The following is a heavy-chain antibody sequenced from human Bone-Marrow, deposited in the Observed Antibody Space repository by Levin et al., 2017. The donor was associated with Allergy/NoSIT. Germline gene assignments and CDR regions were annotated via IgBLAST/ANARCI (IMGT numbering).Heavy chain of an antibody. CDR2: IWYDGSNK. D-gene: IGHD2-8*01. CDR1: GFTFSSYG. Sequence: GESLKISCAASGFTFSSYGMHWVRQAPGKGLEWVAVIWYDGSNKYYADSVKGRFTISRDNSKNTLYLQMNSLRAEDTAVYYCARDSVLMVYAYPSYYGMDVWGQGTTVTVSS. CDR3: ARDSVLMVYAYPSYYGMDV. V-gene: IGHV3-33*01. J-gene: IGHJ6*02.